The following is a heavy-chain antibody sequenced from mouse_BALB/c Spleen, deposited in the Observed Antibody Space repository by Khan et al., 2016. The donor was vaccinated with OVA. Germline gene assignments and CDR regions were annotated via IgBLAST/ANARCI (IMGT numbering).Heavy chain of an antibody. Sequence: QVQLQQSGAELVRPGVSVKISCKGSGYTFTDYTIHWVKQSHAKSLEWIGVISTYYGDAKYNQKFKDKATMTVDKSSNTAYMELARLTSDDSAIYYCARSFIPTASLYAMDYWGQGTSVTVSS. D-gene: IGHD1-2*01. V-gene: IGHV1S137*01. CDR3: ARSFIPTASLYAMDY. CDR1: GYTFTDYT. CDR2: ISTYYGDA. J-gene: IGHJ4*01.